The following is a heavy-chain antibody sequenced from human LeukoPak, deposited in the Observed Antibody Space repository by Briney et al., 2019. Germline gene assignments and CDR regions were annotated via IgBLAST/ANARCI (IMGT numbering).Heavy chain of an antibody. D-gene: IGHD5-12*01. CDR1: GFTVSSNY. CDR2: IYSGGST. Sequence: GGSLRLSCAASGFTVSSNYMSWVRQAPGKGLEWVSVIYSGGSTYYADSVKGRFTISRDNSKNTLYLQMNSLRAEDTAVYYCARELVATYRGPFDPWGQGTLVTVSS. J-gene: IGHJ5*02. V-gene: IGHV3-66*01. CDR3: ARELVATYRGPFDP.